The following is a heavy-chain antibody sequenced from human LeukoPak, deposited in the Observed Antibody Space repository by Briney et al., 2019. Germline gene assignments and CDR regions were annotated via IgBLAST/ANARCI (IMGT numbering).Heavy chain of an antibody. CDR3: AKDAASAAATNWFDP. V-gene: IGHV3-21*04. D-gene: IGHD6-13*01. CDR1: GFTFSSYS. CDR2: ISSSSSYI. Sequence: GGSLRLSCAASGFTFSSYSMNWVRQAPGKGLEWVSSISSSSSYIYYADSVKGRFTISRDNAKNSLYLQMNSLRAEDTALYYCAKDAASAAATNWFDPWGQGTLVTVSS. J-gene: IGHJ5*02.